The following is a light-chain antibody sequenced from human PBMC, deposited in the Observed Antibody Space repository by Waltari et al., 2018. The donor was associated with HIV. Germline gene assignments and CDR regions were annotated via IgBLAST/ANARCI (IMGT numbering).Light chain of an antibody. CDR2: AAS. V-gene: IGKV1-39*01. J-gene: IGKJ2*01. CDR1: QNVNRY. CDR3: QQSDNTPYT. Sequence: IQMTQSPSSLSASIGDRVTISCRASQNVNRYIHWYQQKPGKAHELLIYAASSLQRGVPSRFSGAGSGTDFTLTISSLEPDDFATYYCQQSDNTPYTFGQGTELDI.